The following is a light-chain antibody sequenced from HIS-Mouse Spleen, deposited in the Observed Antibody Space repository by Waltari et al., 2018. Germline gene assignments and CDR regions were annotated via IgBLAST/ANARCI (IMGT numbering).Light chain of an antibody. CDR3: SSYTSSSTWV. CDR2: DVS. Sequence: QSALTQPASVYGSPGQSITISCTGTSSDVGGYNYVSWYQQHPGKAPKLIIYDVSNRPSGVSNRFSGSKSGNTASLTIYGLQAEDEADYYCSSYTSSSTWVFGGGTKLTVL. V-gene: IGLV2-14*03. J-gene: IGLJ3*02. CDR1: SSDVGGYNY.